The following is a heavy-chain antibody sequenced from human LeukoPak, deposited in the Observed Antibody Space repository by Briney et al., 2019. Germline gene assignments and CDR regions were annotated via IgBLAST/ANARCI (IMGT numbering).Heavy chain of an antibody. CDR2: INSDGSST. CDR1: GFTFSSHW. CDR3: ARAHHYGSGSLRPFDY. Sequence: GGSLRLSCAASGFTFSSHWMHWVRQAPGKGLVWVSRINSDGSSTSYADSVKGRFTISRDNAKNTLYLQMNSLRAEDTAVYYCARAHHYGSGSLRPFDYWGQGTLVTVSS. D-gene: IGHD3-10*01. V-gene: IGHV3-74*01. J-gene: IGHJ4*02.